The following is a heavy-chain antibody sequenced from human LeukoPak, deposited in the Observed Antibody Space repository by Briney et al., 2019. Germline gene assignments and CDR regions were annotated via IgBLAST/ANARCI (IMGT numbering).Heavy chain of an antibody. CDR3: ARGQPHSSGSGSYYRQYYFDY. J-gene: IGHJ4*02. V-gene: IGHV4-34*01. D-gene: IGHD3-10*01. Sequence: PSETLSLTCAVYGGSFSGYYWSWIRQPPGKGLEWIGGINHSGSTNYNPSLKSRVTITVDTSKNQFSLKLSSVTAADTAVDYCARGQPHSSGSGSYYRQYYFDYWGQGTLVTVSS. CDR2: INHSGST. CDR1: GGSFSGYY.